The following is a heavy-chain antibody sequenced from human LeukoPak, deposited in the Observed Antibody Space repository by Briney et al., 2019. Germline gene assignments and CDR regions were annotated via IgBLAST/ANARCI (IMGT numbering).Heavy chain of an antibody. J-gene: IGHJ4*02. CDR3: AKDLGITIFGVVTPLYFDY. CDR2: ISYDGSNK. Sequence: GGSLRLSCAASGFTFSSFEMNWVRQAPGKGLEWVAVISYDGSNKYYADSVKGRFTISRDNSKNTLYLQMNSLRAEDTAVYYCAKDLGITIFGVVTPLYFDYWGQGTLVTVSS. D-gene: IGHD3-3*01. CDR1: GFTFSSFE. V-gene: IGHV3-30-3*01.